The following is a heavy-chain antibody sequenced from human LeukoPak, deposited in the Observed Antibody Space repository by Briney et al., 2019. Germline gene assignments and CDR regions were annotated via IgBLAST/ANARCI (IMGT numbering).Heavy chain of an antibody. CDR3: AKGSVDAMGYMDV. J-gene: IGHJ6*03. D-gene: IGHD2-2*01. Sequence: GGSLRLSCAASGFTFSSYAMTRVRQAPGKGLEWVSSISGSGDNTCYVDSLKGRFTISRDNSENTLYLQMNSLRAEDTAIYYCAKGSVDAMGYMDVWGKGTTVTVSS. CDR2: ISGSGDNT. V-gene: IGHV3-23*01. CDR1: GFTFSSYA.